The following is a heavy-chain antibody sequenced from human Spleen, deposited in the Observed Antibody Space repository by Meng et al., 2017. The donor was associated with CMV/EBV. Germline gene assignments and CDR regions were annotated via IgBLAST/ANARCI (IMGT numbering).Heavy chain of an antibody. J-gene: IGHJ4*02. CDR1: GVTFSSYA. Sequence: GESLKISCVDSGVTFSSYAMNWVRQAPGKGLEWVSSITSGSYNMYYADSVKGRFTISRDNAKNSLYLQMNSLRADDTAVYYCARDSADSNGYHWAYFAYWGQGTVVTVSS. CDR3: ARDSADSNGYHWAYFAY. V-gene: IGHV3-21*01. D-gene: IGHD3-22*01. CDR2: ITSGSYNM.